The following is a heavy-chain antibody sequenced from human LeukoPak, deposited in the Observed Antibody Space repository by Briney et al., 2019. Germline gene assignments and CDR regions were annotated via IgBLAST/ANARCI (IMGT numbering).Heavy chain of an antibody. CDR2: IIPIFGTA. Sequence: GASVKVSCKASGGTFSSYAISWVRQAPGQGLEWMGGIIPIFGTANYAQKFQGRVTITADESTSTAYVELSSLRSEDTAVYYCARGLGYCSSTSCRNWFDPWGQGTLVTVSS. CDR1: GGTFSSYA. D-gene: IGHD2-2*01. J-gene: IGHJ5*02. CDR3: ARGLGYCSSTSCRNWFDP. V-gene: IGHV1-69*01.